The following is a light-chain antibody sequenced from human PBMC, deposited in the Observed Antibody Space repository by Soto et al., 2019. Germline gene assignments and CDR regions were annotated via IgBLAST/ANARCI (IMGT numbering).Light chain of an antibody. CDR2: GAS. Sequence: EIVMTQSPASLSGSPGETATLSCRASQRVDINLAWYQQKPGQAPRLLIYGASTRATGIPARFSGSGSGTDFTLTISSLQSEDFAFFYCQQYDNWPRTFGQGTKVDI. CDR3: QQYDNWPRT. J-gene: IGKJ1*01. CDR1: QRVDIN. V-gene: IGKV3-15*01.